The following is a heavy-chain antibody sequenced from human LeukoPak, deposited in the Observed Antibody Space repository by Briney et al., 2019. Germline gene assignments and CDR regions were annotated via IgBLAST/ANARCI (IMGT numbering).Heavy chain of an antibody. V-gene: IGHV4-34*01. CDR3: ARTFRESYYAFWSGYSTLDC. CDR1: GGSFSGYY. J-gene: IGHJ4*02. Sequence: SETLSLTCAVYGGSFSGYYWSWIRQPPGKGLEWIGEINHSGSTNYNPSLKSRVTISVDTSKNQFSLKLSSVTAADTAVYYCARTFRESYYAFWSGYSTLDCWGQGPLVTVSS. CDR2: INHSGST. D-gene: IGHD3-3*01.